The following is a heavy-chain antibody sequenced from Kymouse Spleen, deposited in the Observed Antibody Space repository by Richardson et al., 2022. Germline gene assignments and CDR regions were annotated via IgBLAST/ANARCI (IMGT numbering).Heavy chain of an antibody. CDR3: ATYSYGSYYYYYYGMDV. Sequence: QVQLQESGPGLVKPSETLSLTCTVSGGSVSSGSYYWSWIRQPPGKGLEWIGYIYYSGSTNYNPSLKSRVTISVDTSKNQFSLKLSSVTAADTAVYYCATYSYGSYYYYYYGMDVWGQGTTVTVSS. D-gene: IGHD5-18,IGHD5-18*01. V-gene: IGHV4-61*01. CDR2: IYYSGST. J-gene: IGHJ6*02. CDR1: GGSVSSGSYY.